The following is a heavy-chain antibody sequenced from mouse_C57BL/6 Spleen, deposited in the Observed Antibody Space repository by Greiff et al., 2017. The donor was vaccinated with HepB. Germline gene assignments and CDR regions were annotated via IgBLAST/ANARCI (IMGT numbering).Heavy chain of an antibody. V-gene: IGHV1-80*01. CDR1: GYAFSSYW. Sequence: QVQLKQSGAELVKPGASVKISCKASGYAFSSYWMNWVKQRPGKGLEWIGQIYPGDGDTNYNGKFKGKATLTADKSSSTAYMQLSSLTSEDSAVYFCAIPIYYGNWGFAYWGQGTLVTVSA. CDR2: IYPGDGDT. D-gene: IGHD2-1*01. J-gene: IGHJ3*01. CDR3: AIPIYYGNWGFAY.